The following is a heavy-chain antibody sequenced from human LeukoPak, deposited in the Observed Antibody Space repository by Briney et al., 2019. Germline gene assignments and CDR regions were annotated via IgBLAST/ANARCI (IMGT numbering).Heavy chain of an antibody. Sequence: GGSLRLSCAASGLTFSSYAMSWVRQAPGKGLEWVSAISGSGGSTYYADSVKGRFTISRDNSKNTLYLQMNSLRAEDTAVYYCAKVRIAVAAIPADAFDIWGQGTMVTVSS. J-gene: IGHJ3*02. D-gene: IGHD6-19*01. CDR1: GLTFSSYA. CDR2: ISGSGGST. V-gene: IGHV3-23*01. CDR3: AKVRIAVAAIPADAFDI.